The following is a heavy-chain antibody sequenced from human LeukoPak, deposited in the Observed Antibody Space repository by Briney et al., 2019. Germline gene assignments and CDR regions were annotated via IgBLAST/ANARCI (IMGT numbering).Heavy chain of an antibody. Sequence: PGGSLRLSCAASGFIFSSYGMYWVRQAPGKGLEWVAVIWYDGSNKYYADSVKGRFTISRDNSRNTLYLQMNSLRAEDTAVYYCAKPKDSSGYYYLDAFDTWGQGTMVTVSS. J-gene: IGHJ3*02. CDR2: IWYDGSNK. V-gene: IGHV3-33*06. CDR1: GFIFSSYG. D-gene: IGHD3-22*01. CDR3: AKPKDSSGYYYLDAFDT.